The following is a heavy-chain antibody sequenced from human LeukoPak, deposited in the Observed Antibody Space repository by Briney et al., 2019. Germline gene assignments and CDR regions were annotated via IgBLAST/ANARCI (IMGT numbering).Heavy chain of an antibody. CDR3: ARDSSGLNLFDP. V-gene: IGHV4-59*01. D-gene: IGHD6-19*01. CDR1: GGSISSYY. J-gene: IGHJ5*02. CDR2: IYYSGST. Sequence: KPSETLSLTCTVSGGSISSYYWSWIRHSPGKGLERMGYIYYSGSTNYNPSLKSRVTISVDTSKNQFSLKLSSVTAADTAVYYCARDSSGLNLFDPWGQGTLVTVSS.